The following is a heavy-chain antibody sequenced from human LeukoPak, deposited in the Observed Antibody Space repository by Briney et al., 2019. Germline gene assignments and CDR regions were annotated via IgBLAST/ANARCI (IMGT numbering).Heavy chain of an antibody. J-gene: IGHJ4*02. V-gene: IGHV4-4*09. Sequence: SETLSLTCTVSGHSISSYYWSWVRQPPGKGLEWIGYIYTSGSTNYNPSLKSRVTISVDTSKNQCSLKLSSVTAADADVYYCARVGSIAVENYFDYWGQGTLVTVSS. CDR2: IYTSGST. CDR3: ARVGSIAVENYFDY. CDR1: GHSISSYY. D-gene: IGHD6-19*01.